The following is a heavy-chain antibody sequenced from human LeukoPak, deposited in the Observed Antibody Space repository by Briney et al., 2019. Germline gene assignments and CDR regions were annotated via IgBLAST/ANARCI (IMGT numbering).Heavy chain of an antibody. V-gene: IGHV3-7*04. CDR3: ARGGKYYGS. CDR1: GFTFSTYW. CDR2: IKEDGSEK. Sequence: GGSLRLSCAASGFTFSTYWMTWVRQAPGKGLEWVANIKEDGSEKYYVDSLKGRFTISRDNAKNPLYLQMNSLRAEDTAVYYCARGGKYYGSWGQGTLVTVSS. J-gene: IGHJ5*02. D-gene: IGHD3-10*01.